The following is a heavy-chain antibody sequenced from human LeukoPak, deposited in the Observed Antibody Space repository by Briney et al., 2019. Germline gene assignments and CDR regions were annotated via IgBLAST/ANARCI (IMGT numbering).Heavy chain of an antibody. CDR1: GHTFTSYA. V-gene: IGHV1-8*02. D-gene: IGHD6-19*01. CDR2: MNPNSSNT. J-gene: IGHJ4*02. CDR3: ARDLISSGWPPV. Sequence: ASVKVSCKASGHTFTSYAINWVRQATGQGLEWMECMNPNSSNTTFAQKFQGRVTVTRNTSISTACLALSSLRSEDKAVSYCARDLISSGWPPVWGQGTLVTVSS.